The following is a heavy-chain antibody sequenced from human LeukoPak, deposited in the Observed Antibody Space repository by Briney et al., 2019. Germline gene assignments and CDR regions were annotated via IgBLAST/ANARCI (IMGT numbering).Heavy chain of an antibody. CDR2: ISAYNGNT. Sequence: ASVKVSCKASGYTFTSYGISWVRQAPGQGLEWMGWISAYNGNTNYAQKLQGRVTMTTDTSTSTAYMELRSLRSDDTAVYYCARAMIQLTPFASDIWGQGTMVTVSS. D-gene: IGHD5-18*01. CDR1: GYTFTSYG. V-gene: IGHV1-18*01. J-gene: IGHJ3*02. CDR3: ARAMIQLTPFASDI.